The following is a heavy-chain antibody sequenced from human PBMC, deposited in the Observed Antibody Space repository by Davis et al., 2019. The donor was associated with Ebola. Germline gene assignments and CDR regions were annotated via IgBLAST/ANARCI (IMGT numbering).Heavy chain of an antibody. CDR1: GYTFTSYG. CDR2: ISAYKGNT. D-gene: IGHD2-15*01. Sequence: AASVKVSCKASGYTFTSYGISWVRQAPGQGLEWMGWISAYKGNTNYAQKLQGRVTMTTDTSTSTAYMELRSLRSDDTAVYYCARGGYCSGGSCPYYYYGMDVWGQGTTVTVSS. J-gene: IGHJ6*02. V-gene: IGHV1-18*01. CDR3: ARGGYCSGGSCPYYYYGMDV.